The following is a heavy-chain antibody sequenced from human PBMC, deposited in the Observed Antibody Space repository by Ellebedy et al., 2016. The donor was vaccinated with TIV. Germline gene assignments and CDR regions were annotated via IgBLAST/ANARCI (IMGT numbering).Heavy chain of an antibody. J-gene: IGHJ4*02. V-gene: IGHV5-51*01. Sequence: KVSXXGSGYSFTSYWTGWVRQMPGKGLEWMGFIYPGDSDTRYSPSFQGQVTISADKSISTAYLQWSSLKASDTAMYYFARHHQAEIATTIGDYWGQGTLVTVSS. CDR3: ARHHQAEIATTIGDY. D-gene: IGHD5-24*01. CDR2: IYPGDSDT. CDR1: GYSFTSYW.